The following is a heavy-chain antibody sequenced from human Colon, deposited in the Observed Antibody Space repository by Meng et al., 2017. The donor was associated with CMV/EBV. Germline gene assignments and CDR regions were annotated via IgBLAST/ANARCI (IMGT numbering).Heavy chain of an antibody. D-gene: IGHD3-10*01. CDR2: IRYDGSDA. CDR3: AKDLMLGFGSGTQYYFDS. CDR1: GFSFNTYW. V-gene: IGHV3-30*02. J-gene: IGHJ4*02. Sequence: GESLKISCGVSGFSFNTYWMSWVRQAPGKGLEWAAFIRYDGSDAWYADFVKGRFTISRDNFKNTLYLQMNSLSAEDTALYYCAKDLMLGFGSGTQYYFDSWGQGTLVTVSS.